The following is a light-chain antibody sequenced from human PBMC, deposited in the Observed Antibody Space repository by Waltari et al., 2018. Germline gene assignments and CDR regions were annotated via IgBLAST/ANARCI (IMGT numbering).Light chain of an antibody. CDR3: QSFDTSLI. J-gene: IGLJ2*01. Sequence: QSVLTQPPSVSGAPGQRVNISCTRSSSHIGAGFDVNWYQQVPGRAPKLLIAGNTNRATGVPDRFSGSKSGTSASLVIAELQAEDEAEYYCQSFDTSLIFGGGTKVIVL. CDR2: GNT. CDR1: SSHIGAGFD. V-gene: IGLV1-40*01.